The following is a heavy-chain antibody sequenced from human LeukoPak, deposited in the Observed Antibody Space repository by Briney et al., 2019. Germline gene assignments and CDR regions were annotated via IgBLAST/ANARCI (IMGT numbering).Heavy chain of an antibody. CDR1: GYTFTSYG. CDR3: ARRNTGNYYYYGMDV. CDR2: ISAYNGNT. D-gene: IGHD3-10*01. V-gene: IGHV1-18*01. J-gene: IGHJ6*02. Sequence: ASVKVSCKASGYTFTSYGISWVRQAPGQGLEWMGWISAYNGNTDYAQEYQGRVIMTTDTSTSTAYMELRSLRSDDTAVYYCARRNTGNYYYYGMDVWGQGTTVTVSS.